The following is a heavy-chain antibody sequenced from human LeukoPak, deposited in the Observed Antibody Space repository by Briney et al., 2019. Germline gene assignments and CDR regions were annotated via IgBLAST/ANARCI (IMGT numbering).Heavy chain of an antibody. D-gene: IGHD3-16*02. CDR2: SSPYNGKT. Sequence: ASVKVSCKASGYTFTNYGISWVRQAPGQGLEWMGWSSPYNGKTNYAQNLQGRVTMTTDTSTSTAYMELRSLRSDDTAMYYCARGLLTFGGVIGGPQALEYFQHWGQGTQATVSS. V-gene: IGHV1-18*01. CDR1: GYTFTNYG. J-gene: IGHJ1*01. CDR3: ARGLLTFGGVIGGPQALEYFQH.